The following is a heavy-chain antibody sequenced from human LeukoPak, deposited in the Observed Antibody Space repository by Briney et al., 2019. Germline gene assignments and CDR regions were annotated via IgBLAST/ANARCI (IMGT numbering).Heavy chain of an antibody. CDR2: ISGSSDNT. CDR1: GFTFSGFA. Sequence: HPGGSLRLSCAASGFTFSGFAMSWVRRTPGKGLEWVSGISGSSDNTLYAASVKGRFTISRDNSKNTLYLEMNSLRAEDTAIYYCAKMKGHPLQKYYMDVWGQGTTVTVSS. D-gene: IGHD2/OR15-2a*01. V-gene: IGHV3-23*01. J-gene: IGHJ6*01. CDR3: AKMKGHPLQKYYMDV.